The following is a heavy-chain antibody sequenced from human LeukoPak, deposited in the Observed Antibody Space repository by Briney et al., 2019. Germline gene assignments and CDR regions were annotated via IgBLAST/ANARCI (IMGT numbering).Heavy chain of an antibody. J-gene: IGHJ4*02. D-gene: IGHD3-22*01. V-gene: IGHV3-7*01. CDR1: GFRFSDYW. CDR3: TKYLNHDSSG. Sequence: PGGSLRLSCAASGFRFSDYWMTWVRQAPGKGLECVANIKTDGSAKYYPDSVKGRFTVSRDNAKNSLYLQMNNMRVEDTAIYYCTKYLNHDSSGWGQGTLVTVSS. CDR2: IKTDGSAK.